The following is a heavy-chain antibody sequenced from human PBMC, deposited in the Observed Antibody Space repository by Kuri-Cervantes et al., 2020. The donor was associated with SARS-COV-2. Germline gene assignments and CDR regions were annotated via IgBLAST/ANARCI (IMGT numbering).Heavy chain of an antibody. Sequence: SETLSLTCTVSGGTISSYYWSWIRQPAGKGLEWIGRIYTSGSTNYNPSLKSRVTMSVNKPKNQFSLKLSSMPDAGTAVYYCAGGSPRGYSSSSTRRNLFDPWGQGTLVTVSS. V-gene: IGHV4-4*07. J-gene: IGHJ5*02. CDR2: IYTSGST. D-gene: IGHD6-13*01. CDR1: GGTISSYY. CDR3: AGGSPRGYSSSSTRRNLFDP.